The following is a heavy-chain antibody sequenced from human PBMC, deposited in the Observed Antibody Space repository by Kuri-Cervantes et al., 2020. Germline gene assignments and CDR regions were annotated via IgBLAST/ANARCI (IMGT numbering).Heavy chain of an antibody. CDR1: GFTFSSYG. D-gene: IGHD3-22*01. CDR3: GKDLWGRYDSSSRGIDS. J-gene: IGHJ4*02. CDR2: ISSNGGST. Sequence: GESLKISCAASGFTFSSYGMHWVRQAPGKGLEYVSAISSNGGSTYYADSVKGRFTISRDDAKKSLYLQMNNLRPEDTALYFCGKDLWGRYDSSSRGIDSWGQGTLVTVSS. V-gene: IGHV3-64*02.